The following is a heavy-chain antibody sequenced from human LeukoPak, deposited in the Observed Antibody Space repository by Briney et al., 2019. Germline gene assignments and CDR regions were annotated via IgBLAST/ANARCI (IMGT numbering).Heavy chain of an antibody. D-gene: IGHD1-26*01. CDR2: INHSGST. CDR1: GGSFSGYY. CDR3: ARGLVGAVDY. Sequence: SETLSLTCAVYGGSFSGYYWSWIRQPPGKGLGWIGEINHSGSTNYNPSLKGRVTISVDTSKNQFSLKLSSVTAADTAVYYCARGLVGAVDYWGQGTLVTVSS. J-gene: IGHJ4*02. V-gene: IGHV4-34*01.